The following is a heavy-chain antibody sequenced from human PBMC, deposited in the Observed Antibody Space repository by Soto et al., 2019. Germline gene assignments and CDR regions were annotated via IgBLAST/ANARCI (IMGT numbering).Heavy chain of an antibody. CDR3: ARQLTYYDILTGYEGFNWFDP. V-gene: IGHV4-39*01. D-gene: IGHD3-9*01. CDR2: IYYSGST. Sequence: PPGKGLEWIGSIYYSGSTYYNPSLKSRVTISVDTSKNQFSLKLSSVTAADTAVYYCARQLTYYDILTGYEGFNWFDPWGQGTLVTVSS. J-gene: IGHJ5*02.